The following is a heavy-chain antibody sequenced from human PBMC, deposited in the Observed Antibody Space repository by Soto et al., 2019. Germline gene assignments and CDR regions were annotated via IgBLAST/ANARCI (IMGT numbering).Heavy chain of an antibody. Sequence: LSLSCAASGFTFSSYSMSWVRQAPGKGLEWVSAISGSGGSTYYADSVKGRFTISRDNSKNTLYLQMNSLRAEDTAVYYCAKAPPKYCSSTSCYRNWYFDLWGRGTLVTVSS. CDR1: GFTFSSYS. CDR2: ISGSGGST. V-gene: IGHV3-23*01. CDR3: AKAPPKYCSSTSCYRNWYFDL. J-gene: IGHJ2*01. D-gene: IGHD2-2*01.